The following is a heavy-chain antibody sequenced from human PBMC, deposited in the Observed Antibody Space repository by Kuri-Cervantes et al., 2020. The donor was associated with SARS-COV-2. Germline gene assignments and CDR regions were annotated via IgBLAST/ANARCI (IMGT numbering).Heavy chain of an antibody. D-gene: IGHD1-26*01. CDR1: GGRVSSNSAA. J-gene: IGHJ3*02. CDR2: TYYRPKWYN. CDR3: ARSLSTLRATNAFDI. V-gene: IGHV6-1*01. Sequence: LRLSCAISGGRVSSNSAAWNWIRQSPSRGLEWLGRTYYRPKWYNDYAVSVKSRITINPDTSKNQFSLKLNSATAVDSAVYYCARSLSTLRATNAFDIWSQGTMVTVSS.